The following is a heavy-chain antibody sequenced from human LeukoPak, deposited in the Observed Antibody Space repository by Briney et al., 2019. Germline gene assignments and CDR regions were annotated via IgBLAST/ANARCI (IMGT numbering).Heavy chain of an antibody. CDR3: ARDRGGEDIVVVPAAIRFNWFDP. D-gene: IGHD2-2*02. V-gene: IGHV1-69*04. CDR2: IIPILGIA. CDR1: GYTFTSYD. Sequence: SVKVSCKASGYTFTSYDINWVRQATGQGLEWMGRIIPILGIANYAQKFQGRVTITADKSTSTAYMELSSLRSEDTAVYYCARDRGGEDIVVVPAAIRFNWFDPWGQGTLVTVSS. J-gene: IGHJ5*02.